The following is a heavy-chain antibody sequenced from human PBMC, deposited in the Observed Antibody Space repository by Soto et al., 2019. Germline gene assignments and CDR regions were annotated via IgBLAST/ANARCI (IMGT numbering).Heavy chain of an antibody. CDR2: INPATGAA. J-gene: IGHJ3*02. D-gene: IGHD3-3*01. CDR1: GYPVTAYY. V-gene: IGHV1-2*02. CDR3: ARGGGVGVAGSAAFDM. Sequence: QLHLVQSGAVVKKPGASVTVSCSASGYPVTAYYMHWVRQAPGRGLEWMGGINPATGAAKYTQTFQGRVTMSSDPSTSTVFMELSGLTSEDTAVFYWARGGGVGVAGSAAFDMWGQGTLVTVSS.